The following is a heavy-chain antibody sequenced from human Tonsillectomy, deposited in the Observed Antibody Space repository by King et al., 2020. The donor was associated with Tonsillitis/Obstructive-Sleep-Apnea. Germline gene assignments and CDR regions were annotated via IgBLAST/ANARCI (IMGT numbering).Heavy chain of an antibody. J-gene: IGHJ5*02. CDR3: ARRLEGQWPHSGNWFDP. Sequence: VQLVESGGGLVKPRGSLRLSCAASGFTFSDYYMSWIRQAPGKGLEWVSYISSSSSYTNYADSVKGRFTISRDNAKNSLYLQMNSLRAEDTAVYYCARRLEGQWPHSGNWFDPWGQGTLVTVSS. CDR2: ISSSSSYT. CDR1: GFTFSDYY. V-gene: IGHV3-11*06. D-gene: IGHD6-19*01.